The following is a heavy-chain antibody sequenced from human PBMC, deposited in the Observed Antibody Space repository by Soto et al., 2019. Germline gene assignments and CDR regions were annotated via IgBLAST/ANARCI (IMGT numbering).Heavy chain of an antibody. CDR2: FDPEDGET. V-gene: IGHV1-24*01. Sequence: ASVKVSCKGSGYTLTELSMHWVRQAPGKGLEWMGGFDPEDGETIYAQKFQGRVTMTEDTSTDTDYMELSSLRSEDKAVYYCATASGIVGATTAFDIWGQGTMVTVSS. CDR3: ATASGIVGATTAFDI. D-gene: IGHD1-26*01. J-gene: IGHJ3*02. CDR1: GYTLTELS.